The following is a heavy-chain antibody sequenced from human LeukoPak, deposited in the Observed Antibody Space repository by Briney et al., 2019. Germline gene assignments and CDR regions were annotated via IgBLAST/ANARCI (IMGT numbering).Heavy chain of an antibody. Sequence: GGSLRLSCAASGFIFSSHGMNWVRQAPGKGLEWVSGISPSGDITYYADSVKGRFTISRDNSKNTLYLQMNSLRAEDTAVYYCAKDRVSYDILTGYPHDYWGQGTLVTVSS. D-gene: IGHD3-9*01. CDR2: ISPSGDIT. V-gene: IGHV3-23*01. CDR1: GFIFSSHG. CDR3: AKDRVSYDILTGYPHDY. J-gene: IGHJ4*02.